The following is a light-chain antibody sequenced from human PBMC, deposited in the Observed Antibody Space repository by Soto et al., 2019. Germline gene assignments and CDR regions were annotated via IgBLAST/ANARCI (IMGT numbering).Light chain of an antibody. CDR1: SSDVGGYDY. Sequence: QSALTQPPSASGSPGQSVTISCTGTSSDVGGYDYVSWYQQHPGKAPKLMIYEVTIRPSGVSDRFSGSKSGNTASLTVSGLQAEDEADYYCATWDDSLNVVFGGGTKLTVL. V-gene: IGLV2-8*01. CDR2: EVT. CDR3: ATWDDSLNVV. J-gene: IGLJ2*01.